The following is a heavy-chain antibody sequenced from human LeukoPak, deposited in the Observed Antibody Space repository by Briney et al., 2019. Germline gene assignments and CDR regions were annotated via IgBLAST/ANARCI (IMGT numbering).Heavy chain of an antibody. Sequence: GGSLRLSCAASGFTFFNFAMSWVRQAPGRRPEWLSTISDNGGTTYYASSVKGRFTISRDNSKNNVYLQMNSLTVEDAAVYYCIAIAVAGTQGIDYWGQGTLVTVSS. CDR1: GFTFFNFA. CDR3: IAIAVAGTQGIDY. D-gene: IGHD6-19*01. CDR2: ISDNGGTT. V-gene: IGHV3-23*01. J-gene: IGHJ4*02.